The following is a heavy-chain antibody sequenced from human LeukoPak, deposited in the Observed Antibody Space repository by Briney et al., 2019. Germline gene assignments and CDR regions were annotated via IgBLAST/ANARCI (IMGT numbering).Heavy chain of an antibody. V-gene: IGHV3-30-3*01. CDR1: GFTFSGYP. D-gene: IGHD1-26*01. Sequence: GGSLRLSCAASGFTFSGYPIHWVRQAPGKGLEWVAVISYDGSNKYYADSVKGRFTISRDNSKNTLYLQMNSLRAEDTAVYYCARDHGAAWGQGTLVTVSS. J-gene: IGHJ5*02. CDR2: ISYDGSNK. CDR3: ARDHGAA.